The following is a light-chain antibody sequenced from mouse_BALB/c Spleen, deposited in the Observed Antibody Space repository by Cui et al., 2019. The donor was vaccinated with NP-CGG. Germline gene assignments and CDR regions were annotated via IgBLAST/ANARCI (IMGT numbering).Light chain of an antibody. Sequence: QAVVSHESALTTSPGETVTLTCRSSTAAVTTTNYANWVQEKPDHLFTGLIGGTNNRVPGVPARFSGSLIGDKAALTITGAQTEDEAIYFCALWYSNHWVFGGGTKLTVL. CDR1: TAAVTTTNY. CDR3: ALWYSNHWV. J-gene: IGLJ1*01. CDR2: GTN. V-gene: IGLV1*01.